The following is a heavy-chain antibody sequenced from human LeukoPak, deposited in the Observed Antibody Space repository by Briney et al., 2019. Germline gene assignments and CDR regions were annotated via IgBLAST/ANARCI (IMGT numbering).Heavy chain of an antibody. CDR2: IIPIFGTA. CDR3: ARDAPPGIAAAD. Sequence: SVKVSCKASGGTFSSYAISWVRQAPGQGLEWLGRIIPIFGTANYAQKFQGRVTITTDESTSTAYMELSSLRSEDTAVYYCARDAPPGIAAADWGQGTLVTVSS. CDR1: GGTFSSYA. J-gene: IGHJ4*02. D-gene: IGHD6-25*01. V-gene: IGHV1-69*05.